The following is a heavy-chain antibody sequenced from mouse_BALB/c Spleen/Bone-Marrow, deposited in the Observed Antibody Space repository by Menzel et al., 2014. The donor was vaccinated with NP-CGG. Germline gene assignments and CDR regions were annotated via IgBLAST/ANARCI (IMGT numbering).Heavy chain of an antibody. D-gene: IGHD1-1*01. CDR1: GYSITSDYA. J-gene: IGHJ3*01. CDR2: ISYSGRT. Sequence: ESGPGLVKPSQSLSLTCTVTGYSITSDYAWNWIRQFPGNKLEWMGYISYSGRTSYNPSLKSRISITRDTSKNQFFLQLNSVTTEDTATYYCAREGNYVFANWGQRTLVTVSA. CDR3: AREGNYVFAN. V-gene: IGHV3-2*02.